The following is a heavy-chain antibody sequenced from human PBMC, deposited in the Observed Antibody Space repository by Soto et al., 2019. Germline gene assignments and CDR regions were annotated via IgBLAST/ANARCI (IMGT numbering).Heavy chain of an antibody. D-gene: IGHD6-19*01. CDR3: ARDIRQWLEDYYYYGMDV. Sequence: ASVKVSCKASGYTFTSYGISWVRQAPGQGLEWMGWISAYNGNTNYAQKLQGRVTMTTDTSTSTAYMELRSLRSDDTAVYYCARDIRQWLEDYYYYGMDVWGQGTTVTVSS. J-gene: IGHJ6*02. CDR1: GYTFTSYG. V-gene: IGHV1-18*01. CDR2: ISAYNGNT.